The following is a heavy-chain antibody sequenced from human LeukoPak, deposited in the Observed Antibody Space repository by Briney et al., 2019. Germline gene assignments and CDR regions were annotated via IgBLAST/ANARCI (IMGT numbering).Heavy chain of an antibody. CDR1: GGSFSGYY. V-gene: IGHV4-34*01. Sequence: PSETLSLTCAVYGGSFSGYYWSWIRQPPGKGLEWIGEINHSGSINYNPSLKSRVTISVDTSKNQLSLKLSSVTAADTAVYYCARHGWLRWLGQYYYYYMDVWGKGTTVTISS. CDR3: ARHGWLRWLGQYYYYYMDV. D-gene: IGHD5-12*01. CDR2: INHSGSI. J-gene: IGHJ6*03.